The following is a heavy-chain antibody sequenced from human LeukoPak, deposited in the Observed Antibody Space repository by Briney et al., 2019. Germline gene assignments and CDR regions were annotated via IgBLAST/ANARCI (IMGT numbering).Heavy chain of an antibody. V-gene: IGHV4-59*01. Sequence: QVQLQESGPGLVKPSETLSLTCTVSGGSISSYYWSWIRQPPGKGLEWIGYIYYSGSTNYNPSLKSRVTTSVDTSKNQFSLKLSSVTAADTAVYYCARVTVSHYYHYMDVLGKGTTVTVSS. J-gene: IGHJ6*03. CDR3: ARVTVSHYYHYMDV. CDR1: GGSISSYY. CDR2: IYYSGST.